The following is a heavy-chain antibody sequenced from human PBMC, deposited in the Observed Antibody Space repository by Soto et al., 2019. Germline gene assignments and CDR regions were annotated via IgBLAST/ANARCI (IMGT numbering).Heavy chain of an antibody. V-gene: IGHV1-3*01. CDR3: ARVVPFLEWLFSDTYYYYMDV. CDR2: INAGNGNT. CDR1: GYTFTRYA. D-gene: IGHD3-3*02. Sequence: ASVKVSCKASGYTFTRYAMHWVRQAPGQRLEWMGWINAGNGNTKYSQKFQGRVTITRDTSASTAYMELSSLRSEDTAVYYCARVVPFLEWLFSDTYYYYMDVWGKGTTVTVSS. J-gene: IGHJ6*03.